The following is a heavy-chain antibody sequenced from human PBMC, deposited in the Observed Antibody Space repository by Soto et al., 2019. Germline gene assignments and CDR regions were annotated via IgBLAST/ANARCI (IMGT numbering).Heavy chain of an antibody. CDR1: GFSFSDYT. CDR2: ISSSSSDYT. V-gene: IGHV3-21*01. Sequence: EVQLVESGGGLVKPGGSLRLSCAASGFSFSDYTMNWVRQAPGKGLEWVSAISSSSSDYTFYADSVRGRFTISRDNAKKSLYLQMNSLRPEDTAVYYCSRFDYGDYFFDYWGQGTLVTVSS. D-gene: IGHD4-17*01. CDR3: SRFDYGDYFFDY. J-gene: IGHJ4*02.